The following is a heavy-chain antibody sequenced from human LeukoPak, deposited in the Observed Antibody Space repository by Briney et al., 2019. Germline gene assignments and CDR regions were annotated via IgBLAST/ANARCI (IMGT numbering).Heavy chain of an antibody. CDR2: IIPIFGTA. CDR3: ARQPFEYSSSSYYYYMDV. Sequence: GASVKVSCKASGGTFSSYAISWVRQAPGQGLEWMGGIIPIFGTANYAQKFQGRVTITADESTSTAYMELSSLRSEDTAVYYCARQPFEYSSSSYYYYMDVWGKGTTVTVSS. V-gene: IGHV1-69*13. D-gene: IGHD6-6*01. J-gene: IGHJ6*03. CDR1: GGTFSSYA.